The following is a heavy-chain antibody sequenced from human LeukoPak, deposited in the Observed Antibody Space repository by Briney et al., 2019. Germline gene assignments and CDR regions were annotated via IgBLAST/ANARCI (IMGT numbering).Heavy chain of an antibody. CDR3: ARDSGRTQEFDP. CDR2: ISGSGGST. J-gene: IGHJ5*02. CDR1: GFTFSSYA. V-gene: IGHV3-23*01. Sequence: GGSLRLSCAASGFTFSSYAMSWVRQAPGKGLEWVSAISGSGGSTYYADSVKGRFTISRDNSKNTLYLQMNSLRAEDTAVYYCARDSGRTQEFDPWGQGTLVTVSS. D-gene: IGHD1-14*01.